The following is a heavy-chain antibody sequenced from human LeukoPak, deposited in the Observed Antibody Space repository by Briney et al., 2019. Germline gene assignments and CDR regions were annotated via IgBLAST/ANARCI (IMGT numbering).Heavy chain of an antibody. Sequence: ASVKVSCKASGYTFSGYYMHGVRHAPREGVEWMGWINPNSGGTNYAQKLQGRVTMTSDTSISTAYMELSRLRSDDTAVYYCARAVEAGSGWFDPWGQGTLVTVSS. CDR2: INPNSGGT. CDR3: ARAVEAGSGWFDP. CDR1: GYTFSGYY. D-gene: IGHD6-19*01. V-gene: IGHV1-2*02. J-gene: IGHJ5*02.